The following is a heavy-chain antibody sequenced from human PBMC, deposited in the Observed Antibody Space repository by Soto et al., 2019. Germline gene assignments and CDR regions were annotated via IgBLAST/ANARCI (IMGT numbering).Heavy chain of an antibody. Sequence: ASVKVSCKVSGYTLTRFFISWVRQAPGQGPEWMGWIGPYNGDTNYAQTFQGRVTMTTDTSTSTAYMELRSLRSDDTAVYYCATKGYYDILTTSYCGMDVWGQGTTVTVSS. CDR2: IGPYNGDT. D-gene: IGHD3-9*01. CDR1: GYTLTRFF. J-gene: IGHJ6*02. V-gene: IGHV1-18*01. CDR3: ATKGYYDILTTSYCGMDV.